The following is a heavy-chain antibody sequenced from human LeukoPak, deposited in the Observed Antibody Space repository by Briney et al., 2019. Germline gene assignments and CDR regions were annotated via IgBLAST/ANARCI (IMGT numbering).Heavy chain of an antibody. V-gene: IGHV1-46*01. D-gene: IGHD1-26*01. CDR3: ARSAGGSGSYYLNY. J-gene: IGHJ4*02. Sequence: ASVKVSCKASGYTFTSYYMQWVRQAPGQGLEGMGVINPSGCSTSYAQKFQGRVTMTRDTSTSTVYMELSSLRSEDTAVYYCARSAGGSGSYYLNYWGQGTLVTVSS. CDR2: INPSGCST. CDR1: GYTFTSYY.